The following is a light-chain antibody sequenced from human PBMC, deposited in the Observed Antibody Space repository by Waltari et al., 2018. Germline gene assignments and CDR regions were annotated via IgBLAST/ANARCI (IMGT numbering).Light chain of an antibody. CDR1: QRITTW. Sequence: DIQMTQSPSTLSASVGDRVTITCRASQRITTWLAWYQQKPGRAPKLLIYKASTLHSGVPSRFSASGSGTEFTLTISSLQPDDFATYYCQQYHSFSRFAFGPGTKVHLK. CDR3: QQYHSFSRFA. CDR2: KAS. J-gene: IGKJ3*01. V-gene: IGKV1-5*03.